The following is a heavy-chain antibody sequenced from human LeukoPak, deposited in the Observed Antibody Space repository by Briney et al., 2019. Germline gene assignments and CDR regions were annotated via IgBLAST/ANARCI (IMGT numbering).Heavy chain of an antibody. Sequence: GRSLRLSCAASGFTFSSYWMHWVRQAPGKGLVWVSRINTDGSSTSYADSVKGRFTISRDNAKNTLYLQMNSLRAEDTAVYYCARVIPKDGIVGAKWFDPWGQGTLVTVSS. V-gene: IGHV3-74*01. CDR3: ARVIPKDGIVGAKWFDP. CDR1: GFTFSSYW. D-gene: IGHD1-26*01. CDR2: INTDGSST. J-gene: IGHJ5*02.